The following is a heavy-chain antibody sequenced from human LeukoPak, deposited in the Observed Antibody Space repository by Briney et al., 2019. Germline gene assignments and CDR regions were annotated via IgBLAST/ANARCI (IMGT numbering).Heavy chain of an antibody. Sequence: GGSLRLSCAASGFTFSHYGMHWVRQAPGKGLEWVAVMSADGTNKYYADSVKGRFTISRDNSKNTLYLQMNSLRVEDTAVYFCAKDQWAYCGGDCYLSDYWGQGTLVTVSS. CDR1: GFTFSHYG. V-gene: IGHV3-30*18. CDR2: MSADGTNK. J-gene: IGHJ4*02. D-gene: IGHD2-21*02. CDR3: AKDQWAYCGGDCYLSDY.